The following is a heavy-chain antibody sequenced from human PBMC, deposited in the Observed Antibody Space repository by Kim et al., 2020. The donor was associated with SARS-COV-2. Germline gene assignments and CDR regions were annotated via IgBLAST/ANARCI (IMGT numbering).Heavy chain of an antibody. Sequence: GGSLRLSCAASGFTFSSYGMHWVRQAPGKGLEWVAVIWYDGSNKYYADSVKGRFTISRDNSKNTLYLQMNSLIAEATAVYYCARARGATTRYYFDYWGQG. D-gene: IGHD1-26*01. J-gene: IGHJ4*02. CDR2: IWYDGSNK. V-gene: IGHV3-33*01. CDR1: GFTFSSYG. CDR3: ARARGATTRYYFDY.